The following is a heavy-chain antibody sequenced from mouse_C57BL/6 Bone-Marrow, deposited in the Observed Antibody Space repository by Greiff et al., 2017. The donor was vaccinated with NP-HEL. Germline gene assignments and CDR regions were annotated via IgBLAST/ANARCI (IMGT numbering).Heavy chain of an antibody. J-gene: IGHJ2*01. CDR1: GYAFSSSW. D-gene: IGHD2-14*01. V-gene: IGHV1-82*01. CDR3: AREEVRRGYYFDY. CDR2: IYPGDGDT. Sequence: QVQLQQSGPELVKPGASVKISCKASGYAFSSSWMNWVKQRPGKGLEWIGRIYPGDGDTNYNGKFKGKATLTADKSSSTAYMQLSSLTSEDSAVYFCAREEVRRGYYFDYWGQGTTLTVSS.